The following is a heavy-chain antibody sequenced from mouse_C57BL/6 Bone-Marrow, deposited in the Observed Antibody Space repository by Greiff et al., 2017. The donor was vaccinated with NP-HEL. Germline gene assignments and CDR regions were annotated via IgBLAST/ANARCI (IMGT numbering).Heavy chain of an antibody. V-gene: IGHV1-15*01. Sequence: QVQLQQSGAELVRPGASVTLSCKASGYTFTDYEMHWVKQTPVHGLEWIGAIDPETGGTAYNQKFKGKAILTADKSSSTAYMELRSLTSEDSAVYYCTRWGYYGSGAYWGQGTLVTVSA. CDR3: TRWGYYGSGAY. J-gene: IGHJ3*01. D-gene: IGHD1-1*01. CDR2: IDPETGGT. CDR1: GYTFTDYE.